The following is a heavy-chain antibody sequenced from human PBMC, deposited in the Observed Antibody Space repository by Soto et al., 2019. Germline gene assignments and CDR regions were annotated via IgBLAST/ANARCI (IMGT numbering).Heavy chain of an antibody. D-gene: IGHD5-12*01. CDR1: GFTFSSYG. V-gene: IGHV3-33*01. Sequence: PGGSLRLSCAASGFTFSSYGMHWVRQAPGKGLEWVAVIWYDGSNKYYADSVKGRFTISRDNSKNTLYLQMNSLRAEDTAVYYCSVNLGDSGSEPLPRAKTLEYWGQGTLVTVSS. CDR3: SVNLGDSGSEPLPRAKTLEY. J-gene: IGHJ4*02. CDR2: IWYDGSNK.